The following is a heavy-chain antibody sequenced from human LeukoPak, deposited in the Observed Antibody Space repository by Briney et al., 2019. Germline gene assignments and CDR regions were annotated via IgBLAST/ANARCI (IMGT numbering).Heavy chain of an antibody. V-gene: IGHV4-59*01. CDR2: IHYSGST. D-gene: IGHD1-1*01. J-gene: IGHJ4*02. CDR1: GGSISSYY. Sequence: SETQSLTCTVSGGSISSYYWSWIRQPPGKGLEWIEYIHYSGSTNYNPSLQSRVTISVDTSRSHFSLKLSSATAADTAVYYCARGERLGPDFWGQGTLVTVSS. CDR3: ARGERLGPDF.